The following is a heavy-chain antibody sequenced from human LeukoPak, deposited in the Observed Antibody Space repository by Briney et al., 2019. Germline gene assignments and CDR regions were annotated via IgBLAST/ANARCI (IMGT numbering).Heavy chain of an antibody. Sequence: GSSVKVSCKASGGTFSSYAISWVRQAPRQGLEWMGGIIPIFGTANYAQKFQGRVTITTDESTSTAYMELSSLRSEDTAVYYCARGRGNDYSNCMDVWGKGTTVTVSS. V-gene: IGHV1-69*05. D-gene: IGHD4-11*01. CDR3: ARGRGNDYSNCMDV. CDR2: IIPIFGTA. J-gene: IGHJ6*03. CDR1: GGTFSSYA.